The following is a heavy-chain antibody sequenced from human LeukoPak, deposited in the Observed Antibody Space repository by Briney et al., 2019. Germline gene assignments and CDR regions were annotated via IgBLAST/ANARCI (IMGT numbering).Heavy chain of an antibody. CDR1: GFAFSDRY. CDR3: ANSGSYSPIDY. J-gene: IGHJ4*02. CDR2: IRKRTNSYST. V-gene: IGHV3-72*01. Sequence: GGSLRLSCAASGFAFSDRYMDWVRQAPEKGLEWVGRIRKRTNSYSTEYAASVKGRFTISRDDSKNSLYLQMNSLQTEDTAVYYCANSGSYSPIDYWGQGTLVTVSS. D-gene: IGHD1-26*01.